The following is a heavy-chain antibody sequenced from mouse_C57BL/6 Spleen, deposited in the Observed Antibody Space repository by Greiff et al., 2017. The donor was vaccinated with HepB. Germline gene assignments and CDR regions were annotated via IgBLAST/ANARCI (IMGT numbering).Heavy chain of an antibody. D-gene: IGHD3-2*02. CDR2: INPNYGTT. CDR3: LTAQAPAWFAY. V-gene: IGHV1-39*01. Sequence: EVQLVESGPELVKPGASVKISCKASGYSFTDYNMNWVKQSNGKSLEWIGVINPNYGTTSYNQKFKGKATLTVDQSSSTAYMQLNSLTSEDSAVYYWLTAQAPAWFAYWGQGTLVPVSA. J-gene: IGHJ3*01. CDR1: GYSFTDYN.